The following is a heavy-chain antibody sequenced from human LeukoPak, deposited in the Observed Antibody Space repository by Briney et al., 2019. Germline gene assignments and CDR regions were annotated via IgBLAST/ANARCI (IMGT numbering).Heavy chain of an antibody. Sequence: SETLSLTCTVSGGSISSSSYYWGWIRQPPGKGLEWIGSIYYSGSTYYNPSLKSRVTISVDTSKNQFSLKLSSVTAADTAVCYCARHRSGSRNWFDPWGQGTLVTVSS. CDR2: IYYSGST. D-gene: IGHD1-26*01. J-gene: IGHJ5*02. V-gene: IGHV4-39*01. CDR3: ARHRSGSRNWFDP. CDR1: GGSISSSSYY.